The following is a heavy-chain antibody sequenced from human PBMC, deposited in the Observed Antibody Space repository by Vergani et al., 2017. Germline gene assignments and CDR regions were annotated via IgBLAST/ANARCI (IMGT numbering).Heavy chain of an antibody. CDR2: ISGSGGST. CDR3: AKDITMINPPNLDY. J-gene: IGHJ4*02. CDR1: GFTFSSYG. D-gene: IGHD3-22*01. V-gene: IGHV3-23*04. Sequence: VQLVESGGGVVQPGRSLRLSCAASGFTFSSYGMSWVRQAPGKGLEWVSAISGSGGSTYYADSVKGRFTISRDNSKNTLYLQMNSLRAEDTAVYYCAKDITMINPPNLDYWGQGTLVTVSS.